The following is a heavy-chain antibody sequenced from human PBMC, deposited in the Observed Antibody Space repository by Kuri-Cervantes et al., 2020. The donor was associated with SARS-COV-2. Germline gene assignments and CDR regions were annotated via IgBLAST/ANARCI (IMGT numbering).Heavy chain of an antibody. CDR1: GYTFTNYY. CDR2: IIPILGIA. V-gene: IGHV1-69*04. CDR3: ARVVGATKAGAFDI. Sequence: SVKVSCKASGYTFTNYYMHWVRQAPGQGLEWMGRIIPILGIANYAQKFQGRVTITADKSTSTAYMELSSLRSEDTAVYYCARVVGATKAGAFDIWGQGTMVTVSS. D-gene: IGHD1-26*01. J-gene: IGHJ3*02.